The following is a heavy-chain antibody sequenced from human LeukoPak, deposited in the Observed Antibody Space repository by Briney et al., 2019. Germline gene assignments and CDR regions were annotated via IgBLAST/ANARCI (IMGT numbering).Heavy chain of an antibody. J-gene: IGHJ4*02. V-gene: IGHV3-7*01. CDR3: ARVTLLENKGATFDY. CDR1: GFTFRNYW. Sequence: GGSLRLSCAASGFTFRNYWMSWVRQAPVKGLDWLANIKPDGSEKYYVDSVKGRFTISRDNVKNALYLQMDSLRAEDTAVYSCARVTLLENKGATFDYWGPGILVTVSS. D-gene: IGHD1-26*01. CDR2: IKPDGSEK.